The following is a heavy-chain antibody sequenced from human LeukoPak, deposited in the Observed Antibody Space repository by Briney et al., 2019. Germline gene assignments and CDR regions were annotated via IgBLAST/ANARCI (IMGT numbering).Heavy chain of an antibody. Sequence: ASETLSLTCTVSSGSFRTYYWSWIRQPPGKGLEWIGYIFYNEGTSYNPSLKSRVTISVDTSNNQLSLKVNSVTAADTAMYYCVKSNSRYQPWTLDIWGRGTMVTVSS. V-gene: IGHV4-59*01. CDR3: VKSNSRYQPWTLDI. D-gene: IGHD2-2*01. CDR2: IFYNEGT. CDR1: SGSFRTYY. J-gene: IGHJ3*02.